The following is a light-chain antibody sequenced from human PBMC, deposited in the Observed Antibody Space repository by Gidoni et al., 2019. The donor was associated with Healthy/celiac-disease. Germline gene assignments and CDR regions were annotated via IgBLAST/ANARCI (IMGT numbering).Light chain of an antibody. CDR1: SSDVGSYNL. CDR3: CSYAGSSTWV. Sequence: QSALTQPASVSGSPGPSITISCTGTSSDVGSYNLVSWYQQHPGKAPKLMIYEVSKRPSGVSNRFSGYKSGNTASLTISGRQAEDEADYYCCSYAGSSTWVFGGGTKLTVL. CDR2: EVS. J-gene: IGLJ3*02. V-gene: IGLV2-23*02.